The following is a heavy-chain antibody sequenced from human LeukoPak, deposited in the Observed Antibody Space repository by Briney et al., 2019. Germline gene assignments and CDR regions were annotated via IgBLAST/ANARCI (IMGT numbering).Heavy chain of an antibody. D-gene: IGHD3-22*01. Sequence: PSETLSLTCTVSGGSISSYYWSWIRQPPGKGLEWIRYIYYSGSTNYNPSLKSRVTISVDTSKNQFSLKLSSVTAADTAVYYCARTYYYDSSGSTPDHYGMDVWGQGTTVTVSS. V-gene: IGHV4-59*01. CDR2: IYYSGST. CDR1: GGSISSYY. CDR3: ARTYYYDSSGSTPDHYGMDV. J-gene: IGHJ6*02.